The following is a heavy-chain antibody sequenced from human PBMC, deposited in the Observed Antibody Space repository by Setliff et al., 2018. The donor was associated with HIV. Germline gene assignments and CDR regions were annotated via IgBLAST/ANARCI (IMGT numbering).Heavy chain of an antibody. V-gene: IGHV1-3*01. J-gene: IGHJ4*02. CDR2: ISVGTGDS. CDR3: ASPMFYDGTVV. Sequence: ASVKVSCKVSGYTFTTYSMHWVRQAPGQTLEWVGRISVGTGDSKHSQNSQGRVSITRDTSANTAYMELTGLRSEDTAVYYCASPMFYDGTVVWGQGTLVTVSS. CDR1: GYTFTTYS. D-gene: IGHD1-1*01.